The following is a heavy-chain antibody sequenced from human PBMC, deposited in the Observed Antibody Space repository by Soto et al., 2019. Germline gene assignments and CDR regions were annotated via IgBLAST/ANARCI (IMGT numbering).Heavy chain of an antibody. D-gene: IGHD3-9*01. J-gene: IGHJ4*02. V-gene: IGHV3-74*01. Sequence: XGSLILSCAAAGFTFSSYWMHWVRQAPGKGLVWVSRINSDGSSAVYADSVKGRFTISRDNAKNSLYLQMNSLRAEDTAVYYCARGTIYDILTGSLDYWGQGTLVTVSS. CDR3: ARGTIYDILTGSLDY. CDR1: GFTFSSYW. CDR2: INSDGSSA.